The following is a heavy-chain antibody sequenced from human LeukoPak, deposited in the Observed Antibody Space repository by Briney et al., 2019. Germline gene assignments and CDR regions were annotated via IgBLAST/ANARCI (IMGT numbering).Heavy chain of an antibody. D-gene: IGHD2-15*01. J-gene: IGHJ4*02. CDR2: IKEDGGEK. CDR3: VRDRGYCSGGTCYALWDY. V-gene: IGHV3-7*01. Sequence: GGSLRLSWAASGFTFSNYWMTWVRQAPGKGMEWVAHIKEDGGEKYHVDPVKGRFTISRDNAKNSPYLQMNSLRAEDTAMYYCVRDRGYCSGGTCYALWDYWGQGTLVTVSS. CDR1: GFTFSNYW.